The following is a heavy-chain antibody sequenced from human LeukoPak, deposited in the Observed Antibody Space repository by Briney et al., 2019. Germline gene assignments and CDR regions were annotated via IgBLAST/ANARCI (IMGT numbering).Heavy chain of an antibody. V-gene: IGHV3-23*01. CDR3: AKDSRGYMTPNDS. CDR1: GFTFGSCA. Sequence: GGSLRLSCAASGFTFGSCAMNWVRQSPGKGLEWVSAISGSGSGTYYADSVEGRFTISRDNSKNTLYLQMNSLRAEDTALYYCAKDSRGYMTPNDSWGQGTLVTVSS. J-gene: IGHJ4*02. CDR2: ISGSGSGT. D-gene: IGHD3-22*01.